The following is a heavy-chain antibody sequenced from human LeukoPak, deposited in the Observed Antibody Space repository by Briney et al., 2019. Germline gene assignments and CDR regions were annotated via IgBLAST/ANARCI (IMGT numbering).Heavy chain of an antibody. CDR3: ASRYCTSTNCYAFDI. V-gene: IGHV3-21*01. D-gene: IGHD2-2*01. CDR1: GFTFSSYS. Sequence: GGSLRLSCAASGFTFSSYSMNWVRQAPGKGLEWVSSISSDSNYIFYADSVQGRFTISRDNAENSLFLQMNSLRAKDTAVYYCASRYCTSTNCYAFDIWGQGTMVTVSS. CDR2: ISSDSNYI. J-gene: IGHJ3*02.